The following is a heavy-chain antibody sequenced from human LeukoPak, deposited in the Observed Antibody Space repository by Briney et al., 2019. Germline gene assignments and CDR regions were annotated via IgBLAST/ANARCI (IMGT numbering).Heavy chain of an antibody. CDR3: ARDYKYAFDN. D-gene: IGHD5-24*01. J-gene: IGHJ4*02. CDR2: IGIDSGNT. Sequence: GGSLRLSCAASGFTFSSYAMSWVRQAPGKGLEWISCIGIDSGNTNYADSVKGRFTISGDKAKNSLYLQMNSLRVEDTAVYYCARDYKYAFDNWGQGTLVTVSS. CDR1: GFTFSSYA. V-gene: IGHV3-48*01.